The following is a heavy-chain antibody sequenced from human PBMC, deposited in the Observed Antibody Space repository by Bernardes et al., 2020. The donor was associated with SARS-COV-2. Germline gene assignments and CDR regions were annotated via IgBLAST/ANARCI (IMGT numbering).Heavy chain of an antibody. D-gene: IGHD1-26*01. CDR2: ISGSVGTT. CDR1: GFTFSSYA. V-gene: IGHV3-23*01. J-gene: IGHJ4*02. Sequence: GGSLRLSCAASGFTFSSYAMSWVRQAPGEGLEWVSAISGSVGTTFYTDSVKGRFTISRDNSKNTLYLQMKSLRADDMAVYYCAKFLAGSSPHRTGAVTYFDSWGQGTLVTVSS. CDR3: AKFLAGSSPHRTGAVTYFDS.